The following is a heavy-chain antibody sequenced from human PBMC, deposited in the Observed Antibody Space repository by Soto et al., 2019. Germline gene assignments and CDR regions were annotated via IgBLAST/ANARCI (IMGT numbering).Heavy chain of an antibody. J-gene: IGHJ4*02. D-gene: IGHD1-7*01. Sequence: EVQLLESGGGLVQPGGSLRLSCAASGFTFRSNGMTWVRQARGKGLEWVSFSSATGAGTYYADSVKGRFTISRDNSKNTLYLQMTSLIADDTAAYYCAKDRRAGGNYGFYSDFWGQGALVIVSS. V-gene: IGHV3-23*01. CDR3: AKDRRAGGNYGFYSDF. CDR1: GFTFRSNG. CDR2: SSATGAGT.